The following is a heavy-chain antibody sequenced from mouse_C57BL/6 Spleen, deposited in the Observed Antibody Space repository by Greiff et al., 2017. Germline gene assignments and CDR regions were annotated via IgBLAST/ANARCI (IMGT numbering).Heavy chain of an antibody. CDR3: ARGAPTAGASGGYFDV. V-gene: IGHV1-80*01. Sequence: QVQLQQSGAELVKPGASVKISCKASGYAFSSYWMNWVKQRPGKGLEWIGQIYPGDGDTNYNGKFKGKATLTADKSSSTAYMQLSSLTSEDSAVYFCARGAPTAGASGGYFDVWGTGTTVTVSS. D-gene: IGHD1-1*01. J-gene: IGHJ1*03. CDR2: IYPGDGDT. CDR1: GYAFSSYW.